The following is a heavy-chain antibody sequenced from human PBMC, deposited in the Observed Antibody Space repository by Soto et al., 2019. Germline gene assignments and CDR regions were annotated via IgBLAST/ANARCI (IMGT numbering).Heavy chain of an antibody. V-gene: IGHV3-30*18. CDR1: GFTFSSYG. CDR3: AKDYFDCSSTSCYGSYYYYMDV. D-gene: IGHD2-2*01. Sequence: QVQLVESGGGVVQPGRSLRLSCAASGFTFSSYGMHWVRQAPGKGLEWVAVISYDGSNKYYADSVKGRFTISRDNSKNTLYLQMNSLRAEDTSVYYCAKDYFDCSSTSCYGSYYYYMDVWGKGTTVTVSS. CDR2: ISYDGSNK. J-gene: IGHJ6*03.